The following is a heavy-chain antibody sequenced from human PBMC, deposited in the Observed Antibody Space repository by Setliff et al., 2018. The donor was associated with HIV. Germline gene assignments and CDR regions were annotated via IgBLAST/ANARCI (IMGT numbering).Heavy chain of an antibody. V-gene: IGHV4-39*07. D-gene: IGHD6-13*01. CDR3: ARDLGAPTGTSLDY. J-gene: IGHJ4*02. Sequence: PSETLSLTCTVSGGSINSRDYYWGWLRQPPGKGLEWIGTIYYSGNTFYNPSLKSRATISADMSKNQFSLRLTSLTAADTAVYYCARDLGAPTGTSLDYWGQGTLVTVSS. CDR2: IYYSGNT. CDR1: GGSINSRDYY.